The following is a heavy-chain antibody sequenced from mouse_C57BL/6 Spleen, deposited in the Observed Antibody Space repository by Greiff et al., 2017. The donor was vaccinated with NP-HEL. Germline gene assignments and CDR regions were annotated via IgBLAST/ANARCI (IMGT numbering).Heavy chain of an antibody. J-gene: IGHJ1*03. CDR2: IDPSDSYT. D-gene: IGHD1-1*01. Sequence: VQLQQPGAELVMPGASVKLSCKASGYTFTSYWMHWVKQRPGQGLEWIGEIDPSDSYTNYNQKFKGKSTLTVDKSSSTAYMQLSSLTSEDSAVYYCARGYGGSYRYFDVWGTGTTVTVSS. V-gene: IGHV1-69*01. CDR3: ARGYGGSYRYFDV. CDR1: GYTFTSYW.